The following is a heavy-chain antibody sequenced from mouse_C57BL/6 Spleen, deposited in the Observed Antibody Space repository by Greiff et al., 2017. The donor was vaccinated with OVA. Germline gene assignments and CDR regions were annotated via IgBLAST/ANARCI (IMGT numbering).Heavy chain of an antibody. Sequence: EVKVEESGEGLVKPGGSLKLSCAASGFTFSSYAMSWVRQTPEKRLEWVAYISSGGDYIYYADTVKGRFTISRDNARNTLYLQMSSLKSEDTAMYYCTRDNSNYGDYWGQGTTLTVSS. D-gene: IGHD2-5*01. CDR2: ISSGGDYI. V-gene: IGHV5-9-1*02. CDR3: TRDNSNYGDY. CDR1: GFTFSSYA. J-gene: IGHJ2*01.